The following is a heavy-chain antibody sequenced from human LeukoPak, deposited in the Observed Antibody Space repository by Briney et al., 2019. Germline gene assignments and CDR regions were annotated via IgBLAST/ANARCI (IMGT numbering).Heavy chain of an antibody. D-gene: IGHD6-19*01. CDR3: ARDIAVAGGFDY. J-gene: IGHJ4*02. Sequence: GGSLRLSCAASGFTFSSYAMSWVRQAPGKGLERVSAISGSGGSTYYADSVKGRFTISRDNSKNTLYLQMNSLRAEDTAVYYCARDIAVAGGFDYWGQGTLVTVSS. V-gene: IGHV3-23*01. CDR2: ISGSGGST. CDR1: GFTFSSYA.